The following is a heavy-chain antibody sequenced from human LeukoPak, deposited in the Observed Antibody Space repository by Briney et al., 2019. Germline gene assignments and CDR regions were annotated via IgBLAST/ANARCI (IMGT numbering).Heavy chain of an antibody. CDR3: ASLPGRWAYDSSGYPFDY. CDR2: ISSSSSYI. Sequence: PGGSLRLSCAASGFTFSSYSMNWVRQAPGKGLEWVSSISSSSSYIYYADSVKGRFTISRDNAKNSLYLQMNSLRAEDTAGYYCASLPGRWAYDSSGYPFDYWGQGTLVTVSS. D-gene: IGHD3-22*01. J-gene: IGHJ4*02. V-gene: IGHV3-21*01. CDR1: GFTFSSYS.